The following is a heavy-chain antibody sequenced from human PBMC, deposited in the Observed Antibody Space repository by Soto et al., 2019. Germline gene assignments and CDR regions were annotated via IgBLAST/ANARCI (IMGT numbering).Heavy chain of an antibody. J-gene: IGHJ6*02. CDR2: ISYDGSNK. CDR3: ARVVRKPSLWDGMDV. Sequence: HPGGSLRLSCAASGFTFSSYAMHWVRQAPGKGLEWVAVISYDGSNKYYADSVKGRFTISRDNSKNTLYLQMNSLRAEDTAVYYCARVVRKPSLWDGMDVWGQGTTVTVSS. V-gene: IGHV3-30-3*01. CDR1: GFTFSSYA. D-gene: IGHD2-21*01.